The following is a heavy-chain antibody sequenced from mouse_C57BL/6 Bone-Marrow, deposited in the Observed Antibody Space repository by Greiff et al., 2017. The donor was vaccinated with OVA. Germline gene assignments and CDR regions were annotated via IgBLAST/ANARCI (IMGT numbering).Heavy chain of an antibody. CDR1: GYTFTSYW. Sequence: QVQLQQSGAELVMPGASVKLSCKASGYTFTSYWMHWVKQRPGQGLEWIGEIYPSDSYTNYNQKFKGKSTLTVDKSSSTAYMQLSSLTSEDSAGYYCARLGRYYFDYWGQGTTLTVSS. V-gene: IGHV1-69*01. CDR3: ARLGRYYFDY. D-gene: IGHD4-1*01. CDR2: IYPSDSYT. J-gene: IGHJ2*01.